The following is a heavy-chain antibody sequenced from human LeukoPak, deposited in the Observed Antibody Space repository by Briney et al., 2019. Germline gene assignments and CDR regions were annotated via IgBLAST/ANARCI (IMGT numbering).Heavy chain of an antibody. CDR1: GGSFSGYY. CDR3: ARGRRKFDP. V-gene: IGHV4-34*01. CDR2: INPSGST. J-gene: IGHJ5*02. Sequence: SETLSLTCAVYGGSFSGYYWSWIRQPPRKGLEWIGEINPSGSTNYNPSLKSRVTISADTSKNRFSLKLSSVTAADTAVYYCARGRRKFDPWGRGTQVTVSS.